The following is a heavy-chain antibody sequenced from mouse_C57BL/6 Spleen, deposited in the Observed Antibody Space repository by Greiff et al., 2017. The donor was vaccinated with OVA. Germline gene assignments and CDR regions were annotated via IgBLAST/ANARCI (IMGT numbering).Heavy chain of an antibody. CDR2: IYPGSGST. CDR1: GYTFTSYW. V-gene: IGHV1-55*01. CDR3: ARGVDYDYAMDY. Sequence: VQLKQPGAELVKPGASVKMSCKASGYTFTSYWITWVKQRPGQGLEWIGDIYPGSGSTNYNEKFKSKATLTVDTSSSTAYMQLSSLTSEDSAVYYCARGVDYDYAMDYWGQGTSVTVSS. D-gene: IGHD2-4*01. J-gene: IGHJ4*01.